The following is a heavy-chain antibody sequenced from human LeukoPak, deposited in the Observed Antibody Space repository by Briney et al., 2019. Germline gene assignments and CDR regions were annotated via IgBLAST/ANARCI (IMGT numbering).Heavy chain of an antibody. CDR1: GFTFSRYW. Sequence: PGGSLRLSCAASGFTFSRYWMSWVRQAPGKGLEWVANIKQDGSQKSYVDSVKGRFTISRDNAKKSLYLQMNSLRAEDTAVYYCARKGYLGDQRLDYWGQGTLVTVSS. J-gene: IGHJ4*02. D-gene: IGHD2-15*01. CDR2: IKQDGSQK. CDR3: ARKGYLGDQRLDY. V-gene: IGHV3-7*01.